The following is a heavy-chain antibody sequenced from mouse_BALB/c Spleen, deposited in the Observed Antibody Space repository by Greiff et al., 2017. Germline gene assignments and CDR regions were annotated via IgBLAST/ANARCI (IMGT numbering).Heavy chain of an antibody. CDR1: GYTFTSYW. Sequence: VQLQQSGTVLARPGASVKMSCKASGYTFTSYWMHWVKQRPGQGLEWIGAIYPGNSDTSYNQKFKGKAKLTAVTSTSTAYMELSSLTNEDSAVYYCTRSTGTMGYFDYWGQGTTLTVSA. D-gene: IGHD4-1*01. J-gene: IGHJ2*01. CDR3: TRSTGTMGYFDY. V-gene: IGHV1-5*01. CDR2: IYPGNSDT.